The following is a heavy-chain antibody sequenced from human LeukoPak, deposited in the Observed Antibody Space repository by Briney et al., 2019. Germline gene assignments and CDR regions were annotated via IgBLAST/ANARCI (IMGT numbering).Heavy chain of an antibody. J-gene: IGHJ4*02. CDR2: ISGSGGST. D-gene: IGHD3-22*01. V-gene: IGHV3-23*01. Sequence: PGGSLRLSCEASGFTFSSYTMHWVRQAPGKGLEWVSAISGSGGSTYYADSVKGRFTISRDNSKNTLYLQMNSLRAEDTAVYYCAKAHYYDSSGYSAFDYWGQGTLVTVSS. CDR1: GFTFSSYT. CDR3: AKAHYYDSSGYSAFDY.